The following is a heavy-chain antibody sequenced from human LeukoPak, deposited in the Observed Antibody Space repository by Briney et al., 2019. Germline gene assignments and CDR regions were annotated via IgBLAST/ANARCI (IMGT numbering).Heavy chain of an antibody. V-gene: IGHV4-39*01. J-gene: IGHJ4*02. CDR3: ARSRSGKRWSISIDY. CDR1: GGSISGDIYY. Sequence: SETLSLTCSVSGGSISGDIYYWGWIRQPPGKGLEWIGSIHYSGSTYYSPSLKSRVTISVDTSKNQFSLRLSSVTAADTALYYCARSRSGKRWSISIDYWGQGTLVTVSS. D-gene: IGHD3-10*01. CDR2: IHYSGST.